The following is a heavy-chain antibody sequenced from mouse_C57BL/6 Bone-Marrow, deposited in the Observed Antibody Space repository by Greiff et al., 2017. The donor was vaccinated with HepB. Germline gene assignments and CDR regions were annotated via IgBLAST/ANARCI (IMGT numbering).Heavy chain of an antibody. V-gene: IGHV7-3*01. Sequence: EVKLVESGGGLVQPGGSLSLSCAASGFTFTDYYMSWVRQPPGKALEWLGFIRNKANGYTTEYSASVKGRFTISRDNSQSILYLQMNALRAEDGATYYCARKGTGYAMDYWGQGTSVTVSS. J-gene: IGHJ4*01. CDR1: GFTFTDYY. D-gene: IGHD4-1*01. CDR3: ARKGTGYAMDY. CDR2: IRNKANGYTT.